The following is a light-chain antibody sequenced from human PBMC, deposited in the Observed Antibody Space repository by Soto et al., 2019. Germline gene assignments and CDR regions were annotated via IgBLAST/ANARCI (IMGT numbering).Light chain of an antibody. J-gene: IGLJ3*02. V-gene: IGLV1-47*01. Sequence: VVTQPPSASGTPGQRVTISCSGSSSNIGSNYVYWYQQLPGTAPKLLIYRNNQRPSGVPDRFSGSKSGTSASLAISGLRSEDEADYYCAAWDDSLSGPVFGGGTKLTVL. CDR3: AAWDDSLSGPV. CDR1: SSNIGSNY. CDR2: RNN.